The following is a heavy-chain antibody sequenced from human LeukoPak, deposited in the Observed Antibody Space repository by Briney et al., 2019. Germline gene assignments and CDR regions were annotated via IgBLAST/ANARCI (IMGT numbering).Heavy chain of an antibody. CDR1: GYTFTGYY. J-gene: IGHJ6*03. Sequence: ASVKVSCKASGYTFTGYYMHWVRQAPGQGLEWMGWLNPNSGGTNYAQKFQGRVTMTRDTSISTAYMELSRLRSDDTAVYYCASQREVSSWYGTYYYYYMDVWGKGTTVTVSS. V-gene: IGHV1-2*02. CDR2: LNPNSGGT. CDR3: ASQREVSSWYGTYYYYYMDV. D-gene: IGHD6-13*01.